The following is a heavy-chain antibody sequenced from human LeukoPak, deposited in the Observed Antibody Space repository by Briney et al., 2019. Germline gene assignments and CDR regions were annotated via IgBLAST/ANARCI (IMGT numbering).Heavy chain of an antibody. D-gene: IGHD3-22*01. CDR2: ISGSGGST. CDR1: GFTFSSYA. J-gene: IGHJ4*02. CDR3: ARVGAHYYDSSGGYFDY. Sequence: GGSLRLSCAASGFTFSSYAMSWVRQAPGKGLEWVSDISGSGGSTYYADSVKGRFTISRDNSKNTLYLQMNSLRAEDTAVYYCARVGAHYYDSSGGYFDYWGQGTLVTVSS. V-gene: IGHV3-23*01.